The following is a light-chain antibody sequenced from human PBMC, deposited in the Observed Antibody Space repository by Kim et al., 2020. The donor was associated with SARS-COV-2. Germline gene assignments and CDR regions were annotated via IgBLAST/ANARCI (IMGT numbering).Light chain of an antibody. CDR3: CSYAGSTTFVV. V-gene: IGLV2-23*02. J-gene: IGLJ2*01. CDR2: EVT. Sequence: QSFTISCTGTSSDVGSYNLVSWYQQHPGKAPKLIIYEVTERPSGVSHRFSGSKSGNTASLTVSGLQPEDEAVYFCCSYAGSTTFVVFGGGTQLTVL. CDR1: SSDVGSYNL.